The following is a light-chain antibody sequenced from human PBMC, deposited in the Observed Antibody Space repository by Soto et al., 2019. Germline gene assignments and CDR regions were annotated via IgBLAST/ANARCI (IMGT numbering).Light chain of an antibody. CDR2: GAS. CDR3: QHYGRSPWT. Sequence: EIVLTQSPGTVSLSPGERVTLSCRASQTIRSSYLAWYQQKPGQAPRLTIYGASSRATGIPDRFSGSGSGTHFTLTISRLEPEDFGVDSCQHYGRSPWTFGQGTKVEIK. CDR1: QTIRSSY. J-gene: IGKJ1*01. V-gene: IGKV3-20*01.